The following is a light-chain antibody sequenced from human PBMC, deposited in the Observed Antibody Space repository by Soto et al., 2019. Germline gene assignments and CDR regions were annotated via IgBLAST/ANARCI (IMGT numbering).Light chain of an antibody. V-gene: IGKV3-20*01. J-gene: IGKJ1*01. CDR3: QHYGSSSWT. Sequence: EIVLTQSPGTLSLSPGERATLSCRASQSVSNSYLAWYQQKPGQAPRLLIYGASSRATGIPDRFSGSGSGTDFTLSISRLEPEDFAVYYCQHYGSSSWTFGQGTKVDIK. CDR1: QSVSNSY. CDR2: GAS.